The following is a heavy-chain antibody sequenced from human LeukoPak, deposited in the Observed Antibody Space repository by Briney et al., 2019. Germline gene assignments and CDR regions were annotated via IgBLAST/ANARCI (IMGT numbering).Heavy chain of an antibody. V-gene: IGHV3-7*01. CDR1: GFTFSSYW. CDR2: TKQDGSEK. D-gene: IGHD3-9*01. Sequence: PGGSLRLSCAASGFTFSSYWMSWVRQAPGKGLEWVANTKQDGSEKYYVDSVKGRFTISRDNAKNSLYLQMNSLRAEDTAVYYCARGGDILTGYAFDYWGQGTLVTVSS. CDR3: ARGGDILTGYAFDY. J-gene: IGHJ4*02.